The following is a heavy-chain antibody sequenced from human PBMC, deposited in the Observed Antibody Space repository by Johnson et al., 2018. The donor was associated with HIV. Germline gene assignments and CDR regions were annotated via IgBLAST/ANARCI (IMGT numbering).Heavy chain of an antibody. V-gene: IGHV3-11*04. CDR1: GFTVSSNY. D-gene: IGHD1-26*01. CDR3: ARDWVGANAFDI. Sequence: VQLVESGGGLVQPGGSLRLSCAASGFTVSSNYMSWVRQAPGKGLEWVSYISSSGSTIYYADSVKGRFTISRDNAKNSLYLQMNSLRAEDTAVYYCARDWVGANAFDIWGQGTMVTVSS. CDR2: ISSSGSTI. J-gene: IGHJ3*02.